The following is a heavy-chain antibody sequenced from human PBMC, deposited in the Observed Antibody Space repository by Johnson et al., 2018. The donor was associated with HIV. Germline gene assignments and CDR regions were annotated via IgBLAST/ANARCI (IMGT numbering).Heavy chain of an antibody. CDR3: STDLGLEWAEGNDAFDV. CDR1: GFTVSSNY. V-gene: IGHV3-53*01. Sequence: VQLVESGGGLIQPGGSLRLSCAASGFTVSSNYMSWVRQAPGKGLEWVSVIYRGGSTSYADSVTGRFTISRDNSTTTLYLQMNSLKTEDTAVYYCSTDLGLEWAEGNDAFDVWGQGTMVTVSS. D-gene: IGHD3-3*01. J-gene: IGHJ3*01. CDR2: IYRGGST.